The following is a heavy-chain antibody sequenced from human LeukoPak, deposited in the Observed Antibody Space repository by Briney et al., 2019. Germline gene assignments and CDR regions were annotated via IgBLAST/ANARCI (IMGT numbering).Heavy chain of an antibody. CDR2: IFYSGST. Sequence: SETLSLTCTVSGGSISNYYWSWLRQPPGKGLEWIGYIFYSGSTHYNPSLKSRVTISIDTSKNQFSLKLTSVTAADTAVYFCATLVSTRYYFDYWGQGTLVTVSS. CDR1: GGSISNYY. J-gene: IGHJ4*02. V-gene: IGHV4-59*08. CDR3: ATLVSTRYYFDY. D-gene: IGHD5/OR15-5a*01.